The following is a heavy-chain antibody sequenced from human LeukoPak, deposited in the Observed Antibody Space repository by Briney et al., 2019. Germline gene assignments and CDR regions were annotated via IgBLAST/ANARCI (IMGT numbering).Heavy chain of an antibody. CDR3: ARDSSGPWFDP. D-gene: IGHD6-6*01. CDR1: GFTFSSYS. V-gene: IGHV3-21*01. Sequence: GGSLRLSCAASGFTFSSYSMNWVRQAPGKGLEWVSSITGSGSFVYYADSVKGRFTISRDNAKNSLFLQMNSLRAEDTAVYYCARDSSGPWFDPWGQGTLVTVSS. CDR2: ITGSGSFV. J-gene: IGHJ5*02.